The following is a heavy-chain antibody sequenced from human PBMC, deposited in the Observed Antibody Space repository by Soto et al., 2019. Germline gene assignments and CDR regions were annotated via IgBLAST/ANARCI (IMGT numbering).Heavy chain of an antibody. V-gene: IGHV1-18*01. CDR3: ARDHGNGGYYYYGMDV. Sequence: ASVKVSCKASGYTFTSYGISWVRQAPGQGLEWMGWISAYNGNTNYAQKLQGRVTMTTDTSTSTAYMELRSLRSDDTAVYYCARDHGNGGYYYYGMDVWGQGTTVTVS. CDR1: GYTFTSYG. J-gene: IGHJ6*02. D-gene: IGHD1-1*01. CDR2: ISAYNGNT.